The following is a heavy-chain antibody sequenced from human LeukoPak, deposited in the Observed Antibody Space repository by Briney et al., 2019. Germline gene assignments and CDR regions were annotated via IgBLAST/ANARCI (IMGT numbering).Heavy chain of an antibody. Sequence: SGPTLVNPTQTLTLTCTFSDFSLSTPGMGVGWIRQPPGKAPEWLVMIYYNDDKRYSPSLRSRLTITKATSKNQVVLTMTNVDVVDTATYYCAHLVVTIDWRSYFDYWGQGILVTVSS. J-gene: IGHJ4*02. D-gene: IGHD3-9*01. CDR2: IYYNDDK. CDR3: AHLVVTIDWRSYFDY. CDR1: DFSLSTPGMG. V-gene: IGHV2-5*01.